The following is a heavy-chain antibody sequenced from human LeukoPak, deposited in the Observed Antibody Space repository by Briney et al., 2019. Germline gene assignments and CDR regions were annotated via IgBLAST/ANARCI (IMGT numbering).Heavy chain of an antibody. V-gene: IGHV1-18*01. J-gene: IGHJ4*02. CDR3: ARGLGSGSYYGY. D-gene: IGHD1-26*01. CDR1: GYIFFNYG. CDR2: ISPNNGNT. Sequence: GASVKVSCKASGYIFFNYGISWVRQAPGQGLEWMGWISPNNGNTDFAQNFQDRVTMTTDTSTSTVYMELRSLRSEDTAVYYCARGLGSGSYYGYWGQGTLVTVSS.